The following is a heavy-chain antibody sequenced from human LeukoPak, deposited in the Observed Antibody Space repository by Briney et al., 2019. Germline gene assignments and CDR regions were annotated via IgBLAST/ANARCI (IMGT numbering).Heavy chain of an antibody. D-gene: IGHD3-10*01. J-gene: IGHJ4*02. CDR3: ATLPHGGSGSYYKLTLGY. V-gene: IGHV3-30*02. CDR2: IRYDGSNK. Sequence: PGGSLRLSCAASGFTFSSYGMHWVRQAPGKGLEWVAFIRYDGSNKYYADSVKGRFTISRDNSKNTLYLQMNSLRAEDTAVYYCATLPHGGSGSYYKLTLGYWGQGTLVTVSS. CDR1: GFTFSSYG.